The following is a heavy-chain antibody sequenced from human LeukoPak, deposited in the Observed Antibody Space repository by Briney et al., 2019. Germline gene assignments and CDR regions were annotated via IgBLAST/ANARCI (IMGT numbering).Heavy chain of an antibody. CDR2: ISSSGSTI. Sequence: PSETLSLTCTVSGGSISSSGSYWAWIRQPPGKGLEWVSYISSSGSTIYYADSVKGRFTISRDNAKNSLYLQMNSLRAEDTAAYYCARETWEPDDGFDIWGQGTMVTVSS. J-gene: IGHJ3*02. CDR3: ARETWEPDDGFDI. D-gene: IGHD1-26*01. V-gene: IGHV3-48*03. CDR1: GGSISSSGSY.